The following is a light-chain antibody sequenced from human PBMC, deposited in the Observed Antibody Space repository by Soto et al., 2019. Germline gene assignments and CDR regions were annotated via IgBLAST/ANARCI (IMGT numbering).Light chain of an antibody. J-gene: IGLJ3*02. Sequence: QSALTQPASVSGSPGQSITISCTGTSSDVGGYNYVSWYQQHPGKAPKLMISEDSDRPSGISNRFSGSKSGNTASLTISGLQAEDEADSYCSSFTTSSTWVFGGGTKVTVL. V-gene: IGLV2-14*01. CDR1: SSDVGGYNY. CDR3: SSFTTSSTWV. CDR2: EDS.